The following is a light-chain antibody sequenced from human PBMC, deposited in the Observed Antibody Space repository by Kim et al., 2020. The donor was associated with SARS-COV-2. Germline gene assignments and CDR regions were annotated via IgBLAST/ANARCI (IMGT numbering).Light chain of an antibody. V-gene: IGLV2-14*04. CDR2: DVS. CDR3: SSYTSSSTWV. CDR1: SNDVGGYNY. Sequence: GEAITFSAAGTSNDVGGYNYVSCYQQPPAKAPQLMIYDVSKRPAGVSNRFSGSKSGTTASLTTSGLQAEDEDDYYCSSYTSSSTWVFGGGTQLTVL. J-gene: IGLJ3*02.